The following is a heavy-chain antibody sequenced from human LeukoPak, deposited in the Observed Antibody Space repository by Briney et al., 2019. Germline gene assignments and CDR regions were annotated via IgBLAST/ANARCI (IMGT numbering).Heavy chain of an antibody. D-gene: IGHD6-13*01. CDR1: GFTFSSYW. J-gene: IGHJ4*02. V-gene: IGHV3-74*01. CDR2: INSDGSST. CDR3: ASLGYSSSWCV. Sequence: GGSLRLSCAASGFTFSSYWMHWVRQAPGKGLVWVSRINSDGSSTSYADSVKGRFTISRDNAKNTLYLQMNSLRAEDTAVYYCASLGYSSSWCVWGQGTLVTVSS.